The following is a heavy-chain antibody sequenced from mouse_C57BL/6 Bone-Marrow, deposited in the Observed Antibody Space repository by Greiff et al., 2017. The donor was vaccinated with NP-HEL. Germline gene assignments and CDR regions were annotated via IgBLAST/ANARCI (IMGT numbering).Heavy chain of an antibody. J-gene: IGHJ1*03. D-gene: IGHD1-1*01. Sequence: VQLQQSGPELVKPGASVKIPCKASGYTFTDYNMDWVKQSHGKSLEWIGDINPNNGGTIYNQKFKGKATLTVDKSSSTAYMELRSLTSEDTAVYYCARGPYYGSSYWYFDVWGTGTTVTVSS. CDR3: ARGPYYGSSYWYFDV. CDR1: GYTFTDYN. CDR2: INPNNGGT. V-gene: IGHV1-18*01.